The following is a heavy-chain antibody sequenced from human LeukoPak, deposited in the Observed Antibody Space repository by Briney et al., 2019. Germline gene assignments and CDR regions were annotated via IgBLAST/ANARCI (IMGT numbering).Heavy chain of an antibody. V-gene: IGHV3-30*02. Sequence: GGSLRLSCTASGFTFSSYAMHWVRQAPGKGLEWVAFIRYDGSNKYYADSVKGRFTISRDNSKNTLYLQMNSLRAEDTAVYYCAKDRGSSSWYWIYYYYMDVWGKGTTVTISS. D-gene: IGHD6-13*01. CDR1: GFTFSSYA. J-gene: IGHJ6*03. CDR2: IRYDGSNK. CDR3: AKDRGSSSWYWIYYYYMDV.